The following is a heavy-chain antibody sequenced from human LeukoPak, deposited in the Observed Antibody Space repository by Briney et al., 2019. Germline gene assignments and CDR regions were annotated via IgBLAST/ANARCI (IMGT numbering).Heavy chain of an antibody. J-gene: IGHJ4*02. V-gene: IGHV4-34*01. CDR3: AREQYYYGSGSYLRFDY. Sequence: SETLSLTCAVYGGSFSGYYWSWIRQPPGKGLEWIGEINHSGSTNYNPSLKSRVTISVDTSKNQFSLKLSSVTAADTAVYYCAREQYYYGSGSYLRFDYWGQGTLVTVSS. CDR1: GGSFSGYY. D-gene: IGHD3-10*01. CDR2: INHSGST.